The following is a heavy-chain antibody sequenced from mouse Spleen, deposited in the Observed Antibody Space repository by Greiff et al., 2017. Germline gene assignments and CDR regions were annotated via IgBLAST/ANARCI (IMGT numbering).Heavy chain of an antibody. J-gene: IGHJ4*01. CDR3: TREGMDY. CDR1: GYTFTDYE. V-gene: IGHV1-15*01. CDR2: IDPETGGT. Sequence: VQLQQSGAELVRPGASVTLSCKASGYTFTDYEMHWVKQTPVHGLEWIGAIDPETGGTAYNQKFKGKATLTADKSSSTAYMELRSLTSEDSAVYYCTREGMDYWGQGTSVTVSS.